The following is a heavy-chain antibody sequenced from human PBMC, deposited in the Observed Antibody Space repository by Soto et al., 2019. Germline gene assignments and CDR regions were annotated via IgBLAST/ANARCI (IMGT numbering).Heavy chain of an antibody. V-gene: IGHV3-7*03. D-gene: IGHD6-19*01. CDR2: IKQDGSEK. CDR3: ARDLTLIAVAGEVGWFDP. Sequence: EVQLVESGGGLVQPGGSLRLSCAASGFTFSSYWMSWVRQAPGKGLEWVANIKQDGSEKYYVDSVKGRFTISRDNAKNSLYLQMNGLRAEDTAVYYCARDLTLIAVAGEVGWFDPWGQGTLVTVSS. CDR1: GFTFSSYW. J-gene: IGHJ5*02.